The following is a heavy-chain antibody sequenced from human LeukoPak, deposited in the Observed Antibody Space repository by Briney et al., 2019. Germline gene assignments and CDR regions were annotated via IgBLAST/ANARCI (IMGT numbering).Heavy chain of an antibody. Sequence: GGSLRLSCAASGFTFSTYAMHWVRQAPGKGLEWVAAISYDGSNKYHADSVKGRFTISRDNSKNTLYLQMNSLGAEDTAVYYCAKIAGSSGWNNWFDPWGQGTLVTVSS. D-gene: IGHD6-19*01. CDR2: ISYDGSNK. V-gene: IGHV3-30-3*02. CDR3: AKIAGSSGWNNWFDP. CDR1: GFTFSTYA. J-gene: IGHJ5*02.